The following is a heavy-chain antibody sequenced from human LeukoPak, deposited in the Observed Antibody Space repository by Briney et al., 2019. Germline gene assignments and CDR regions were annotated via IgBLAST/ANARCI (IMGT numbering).Heavy chain of an antibody. Sequence: ASVKVSCKASGYTFTSYAMHWVRQAPGQRLEWMGWINAGNGNTKYSQKFQGRVTITRDTSASTAYMELSSLRSEDTAVYYCARMWTTVYYYGMDVWGQGTTVTVSS. J-gene: IGHJ6*02. CDR2: INAGNGNT. D-gene: IGHD4-17*01. CDR1: GYTFTSYA. CDR3: ARMWTTVYYYGMDV. V-gene: IGHV1-3*01.